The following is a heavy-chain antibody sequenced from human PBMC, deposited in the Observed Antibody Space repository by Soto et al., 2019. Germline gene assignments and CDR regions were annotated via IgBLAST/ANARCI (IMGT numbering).Heavy chain of an antibody. D-gene: IGHD3-22*01. J-gene: IGHJ5*02. CDR1: GGTFSRYA. CDR2: IIPIFGTA. CDR3: ARSPYYDSSGYNNWFDP. V-gene: IGHV1-69*01. Sequence: QVQLVQSGAEVKKPGSSVKVSCKASGGTFSRYALSWVRQAPGQGPEWMGGIIPIFGTANYAQKFQGRVTITADESTSTAYMELSSLRSEDTAVYYCARSPYYDSSGYNNWFDPWGQGTLVTVSS.